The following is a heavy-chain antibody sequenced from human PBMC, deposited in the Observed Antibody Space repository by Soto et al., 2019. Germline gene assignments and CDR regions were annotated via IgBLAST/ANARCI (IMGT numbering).Heavy chain of an antibody. D-gene: IGHD2-21*01. CDR2: ISGSGGST. Sequence: EVQLLESGGGLVQPGGSLRLSCAASGFTFSSYAMSWVRQAPGKGLEWVSAISGSGGSTYYADSVKGRFTISRDNSKNTLYLQMNSLRAEDTAVYYCAKDRIVYCGGDCYNFDYWGQGTLVTVSS. CDR3: AKDRIVYCGGDCYNFDY. J-gene: IGHJ4*02. CDR1: GFTFSSYA. V-gene: IGHV3-23*01.